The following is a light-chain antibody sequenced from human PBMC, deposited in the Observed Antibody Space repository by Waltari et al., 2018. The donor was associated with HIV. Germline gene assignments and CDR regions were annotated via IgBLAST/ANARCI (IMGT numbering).Light chain of an antibody. Sequence: EIVMTQSPATLSLSPGGRATLSCRASQSVSSNLAWYHQKPGQAPRLLIYGAASRAAGIAARFSGSGSETEFNLTIGSLRPEDLGVYYCQQYNKWPPITLGQGTRLEIK. J-gene: IGKJ5*01. CDR2: GAA. CDR1: QSVSSN. V-gene: IGKV3D-15*01. CDR3: QQYNKWPPIT.